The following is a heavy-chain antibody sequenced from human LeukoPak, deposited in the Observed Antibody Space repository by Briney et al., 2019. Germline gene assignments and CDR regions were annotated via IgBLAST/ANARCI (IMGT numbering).Heavy chain of an antibody. CDR3: ARDGDGYNYKLDY. V-gene: IGHV3-11*01. CDR1: GFTFSDYY. D-gene: IGHD5-24*01. CDR2: ISSSGSTI. Sequence: PGGSLRLSCAASGFTFSDYYMSWIRQAPGKGLEWISYISSSGSTIYYADSVRGRSTISRDNAKNSLYLQMNSLRAEDTAVYYCARDGDGYNYKLDYWGQGTLVTVSS. J-gene: IGHJ4*02.